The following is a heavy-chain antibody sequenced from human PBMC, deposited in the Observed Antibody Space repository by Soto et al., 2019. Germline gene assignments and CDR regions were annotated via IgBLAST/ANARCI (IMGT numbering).Heavy chain of an antibody. CDR1: GGSISSGGYY. D-gene: IGHD2-15*01. CDR2: IYYSGST. CDR3: ARDPGYCSGGSCYPDAFDI. J-gene: IGHJ3*02. Sequence: QVQLQESGPGLVKPSQTLSLTCTVSGGSISSGGYYWSWIRQHPGKGLEWIGYIYYSGSTYYNPSLKNRVTISVDTSKNPCSLKLSSVTAADTAVYYCARDPGYCSGGSCYPDAFDIWGQGTMVTVAS. V-gene: IGHV4-31*03.